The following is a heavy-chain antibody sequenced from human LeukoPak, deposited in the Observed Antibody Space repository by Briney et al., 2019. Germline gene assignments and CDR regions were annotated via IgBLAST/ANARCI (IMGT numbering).Heavy chain of an antibody. CDR1: GGSISSSYW. J-gene: IGHJ4*02. V-gene: IGHV4-4*02. CDR3: AKTMIVVVTHPGSEFDY. Sequence: PSGTLSLTCAVSGGSISSSYWWSLIRQPPGKVREWIGEIYHSGSTNYNLSLTSRVTISVDKSKNQFSLKSNSVTAADTAVYYCAKTMIVVVTHPGSEFDYWGQGTLVTVSS. CDR2: IYHSGST. D-gene: IGHD3-22*01.